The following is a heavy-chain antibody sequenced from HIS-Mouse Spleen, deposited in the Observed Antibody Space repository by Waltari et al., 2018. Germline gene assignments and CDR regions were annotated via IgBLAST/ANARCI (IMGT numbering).Heavy chain of an antibody. D-gene: IGHD1-26*01. CDR3: ARESGSYDY. Sequence: QLQLQESGPGLVQPSETLSLTCTVSGGSISISSYYWGWIRQPPGKGLEWIGSIYYSGSTYYNPSLKSRVTISVDTSKNQFSLKLSSVTAADTAVYYCARESGSYDYWGQGTLVTVSS. V-gene: IGHV4-39*07. J-gene: IGHJ4*02. CDR2: IYYSGST. CDR1: GGSISISSYY.